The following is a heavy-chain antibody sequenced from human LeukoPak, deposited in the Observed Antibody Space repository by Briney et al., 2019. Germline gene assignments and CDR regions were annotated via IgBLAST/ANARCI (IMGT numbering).Heavy chain of an antibody. Sequence: ASVKVSCKASGYTFTGYYMNWVRQAPGQGLEWMGWTNPNSGGTNYAQKFQGRVTMTRDTSISTAYMELSRLRSDDTAVYYCARNLTMVRGAVDYWGQGTLVTVSS. J-gene: IGHJ4*02. V-gene: IGHV1-2*02. CDR3: ARNLTMVRGAVDY. D-gene: IGHD3-10*01. CDR2: TNPNSGGT. CDR1: GYTFTGYY.